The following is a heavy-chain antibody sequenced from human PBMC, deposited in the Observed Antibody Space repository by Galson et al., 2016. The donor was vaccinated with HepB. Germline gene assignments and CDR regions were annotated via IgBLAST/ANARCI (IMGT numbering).Heavy chain of an antibody. D-gene: IGHD6-13*01. Sequence: TLSLTCTVSGGSMSSGFYYWSWIRQHPGKGLEWIGYIYSSGSTYYNPSLKGRVTISVDTSKSQFSLRLNSVTAADTAVYFCARDDYSSLFYFAYWGQGILVSVSS. CDR2: IYSSGST. J-gene: IGHJ4*02. CDR3: ARDDYSSLFYFAY. CDR1: GGSMSSGFYY. V-gene: IGHV4-31*03.